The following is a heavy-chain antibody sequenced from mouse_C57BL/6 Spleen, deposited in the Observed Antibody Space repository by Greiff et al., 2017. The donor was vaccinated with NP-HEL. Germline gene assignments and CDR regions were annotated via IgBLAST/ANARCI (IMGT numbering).Heavy chain of an antibody. CDR3: ARGGEFTTLDV. CDR1: GYTFTSYW. J-gene: IGHJ1*03. Sequence: QVQLKQPGAELVKPGASVKLSCKASGYTFTSYWMHWVKQRPGQGLEWIGMIHPNSGSTNYNEKFKSKATLTVDKSSSTAYMQLSSLTSEDSAVYYCARGGEFTTLDVWGTGTTVTVSS. CDR2: IHPNSGST. V-gene: IGHV1-64*01. D-gene: IGHD1-1*01.